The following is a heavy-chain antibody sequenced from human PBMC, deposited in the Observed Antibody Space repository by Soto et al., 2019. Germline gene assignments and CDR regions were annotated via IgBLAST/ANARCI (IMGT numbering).Heavy chain of an antibody. V-gene: IGHV1-3*01. D-gene: IGHD3-3*01. CDR1: GYTFTSYA. Sequence: ASVKVSCKASGYTFTSYAMHWVRQAPGQRLERMGWINAGNGNTKYSQKFQGRVTITRDTSASTAYMELSSLRSEDTAVYYCARLDFDFWSGYQPFDNWFDPWGQGTLVTV. J-gene: IGHJ5*02. CDR3: ARLDFDFWSGYQPFDNWFDP. CDR2: INAGNGNT.